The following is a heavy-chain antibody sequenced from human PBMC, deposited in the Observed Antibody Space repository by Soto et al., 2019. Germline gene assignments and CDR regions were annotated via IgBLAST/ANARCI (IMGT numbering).Heavy chain of an antibody. CDR2: IVVGSGNT. V-gene: IGHV1-58*01. CDR3: AADHSRGYYYLNY. D-gene: IGHD3-22*01. Sequence: GASVKVSCKASGFTFTSSSVQWVLQARGQRLEWIGWIVVGSGNTNYAQKFQERVTITRDMSTSTAYMELSSLRSEDTAVYYCAADHSRGYYYLNYWGQGTLVTVSS. CDR1: GFTFTSSS. J-gene: IGHJ4*02.